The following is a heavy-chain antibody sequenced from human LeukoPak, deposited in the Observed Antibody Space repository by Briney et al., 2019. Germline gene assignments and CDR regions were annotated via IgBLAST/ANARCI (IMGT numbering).Heavy chain of an antibody. D-gene: IGHD1-14*01. V-gene: IGHV3-23*01. CDR2: ICGSGGST. CDR3: AKGPPRRFGFEVGYYMDV. J-gene: IGHJ6*03. Sequence: GGSLRLSCAASGFTFSSYAMSWVRQAPGKGLEWVSAICGSGGSTYYADSVKGRFTISRDNSKNTQYLQMNSLRAEDTAVYYCAKGPPRRFGFEVGYYMDVWGKGTTVTVSS. CDR1: GFTFSSYA.